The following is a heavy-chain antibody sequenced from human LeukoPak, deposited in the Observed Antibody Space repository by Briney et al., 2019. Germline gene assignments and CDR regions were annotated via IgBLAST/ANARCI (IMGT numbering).Heavy chain of an antibody. CDR3: ASHERQDKYYYGSGSYYNRRAFDI. Sequence: PSETLSLTCAVSGGSISSSNWWSWVRQPPGKGLEWIGEIYHSGSTNYNPSLKSRVTISVDKSKNQFSLKLSSVTAADTAVYYCASHERQDKYYYGSGSYYNRRAFDIWGQGTMVTVSS. CDR1: GGSISSSNW. D-gene: IGHD3-10*01. J-gene: IGHJ3*02. V-gene: IGHV4-4*02. CDR2: IYHSGST.